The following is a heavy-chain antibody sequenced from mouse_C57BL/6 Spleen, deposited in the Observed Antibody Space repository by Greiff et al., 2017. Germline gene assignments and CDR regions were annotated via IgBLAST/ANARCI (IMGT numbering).Heavy chain of an antibody. J-gene: IGHJ2*01. D-gene: IGHD1-1*01. CDR1: GYTFTSYW. Sequence: QVQLQQSGAELVRPGSSVKLSCKASGYTFTSYWMHWVKQRPIQGLEWIGNIDPSDSETHYNQKFKDKATLTVDKSSSTAYMQLSSLTSEDSAVYYCAIIYYYGSSYFDYWGQGTTLTVSS. CDR2: IDPSDSET. V-gene: IGHV1-52*01. CDR3: AIIYYYGSSYFDY.